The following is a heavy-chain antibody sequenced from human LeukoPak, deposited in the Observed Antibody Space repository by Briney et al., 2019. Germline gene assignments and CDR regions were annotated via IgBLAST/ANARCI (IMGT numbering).Heavy chain of an antibody. CDR1: GGSISSYY. V-gene: IGHV4-59*08. D-gene: IGHD2-21*02. CDR3: ARQGIIFGVTAFWFDP. J-gene: IGHJ5*02. Sequence: SETLSLTSTGSGGSISSYYWSWRRQPPGKGLEWIVNSYYSGSTNYNPSLKSRVTISVDTSKNQFSLKLSSVTAADTAVYYCARQGIIFGVTAFWFDPWGQGTLVTVSS. CDR2: SYYSGST.